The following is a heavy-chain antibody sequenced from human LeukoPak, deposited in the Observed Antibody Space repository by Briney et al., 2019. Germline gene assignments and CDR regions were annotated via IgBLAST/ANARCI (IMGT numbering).Heavy chain of an antibody. CDR1: GFTFSSYW. V-gene: IGHV3-7*01. CDR3: AAEYGRAFDI. D-gene: IGHD4/OR15-4a*01. CDR2: IKQDGSEK. Sequence: GGALRLSCVASGFTFSSYWMSWVRQAPGKGLEWVANIKQDGSEKYYVDSVKGRFTISRDNAKNSLYLQMNSLRAEDTAVSYCAAEYGRAFDIWGQGTMVTVSS. J-gene: IGHJ3*02.